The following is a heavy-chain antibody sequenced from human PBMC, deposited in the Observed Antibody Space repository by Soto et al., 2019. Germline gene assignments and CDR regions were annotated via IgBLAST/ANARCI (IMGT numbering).Heavy chain of an antibody. CDR3: AKDLGDSSADDGADY. V-gene: IGHV3-30*18. D-gene: IGHD6-25*01. Sequence: QVQLVESGGGVVQPGRSLRLSCAASGFTFSTYDMHWVRQAPGKGLEWVAVISSEGSNEYYADSVKGRFTISRDNSKNTLYVQMNSLRAEDTAVYYCAKDLGDSSADDGADYWGQGTLVTVSS. J-gene: IGHJ4*02. CDR2: ISSEGSNE. CDR1: GFTFSTYD.